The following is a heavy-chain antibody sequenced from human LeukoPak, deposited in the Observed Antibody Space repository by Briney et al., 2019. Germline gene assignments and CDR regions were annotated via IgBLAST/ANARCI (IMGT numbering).Heavy chain of an antibody. CDR3: ATPTMRGPSYGYVRLLN. V-gene: IGHV1-8*03. D-gene: IGHD5-18*01. J-gene: IGHJ4*02. Sequence: ASVKVSCKAPGYTFTSFDINWVRQATGQGPEWMGWMNPSSGDTGYAQKFQGRVTFTRDTSTNTAYMELSSLTSEDTAVYYCATPTMRGPSYGYVRLLNWGQGSLVTVSS. CDR1: GYTFTSFD. CDR2: MNPSSGDT.